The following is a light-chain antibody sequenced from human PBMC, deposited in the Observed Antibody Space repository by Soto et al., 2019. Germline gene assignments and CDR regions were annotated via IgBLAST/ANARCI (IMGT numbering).Light chain of an antibody. CDR1: QSVNGW. CDR3: QRYNSNPRT. Sequence: DIQMTQSPSTLSASVGDRVTITCRASQSVNGWLAWYQQKPGKAPKLLIYAASNLESGVPSRFSGSGSGTEFTLTISSLQPDDSANYYCQRYNSNPRTFGQGTKEEVK. V-gene: IGKV1-5*01. CDR2: AAS. J-gene: IGKJ1*01.